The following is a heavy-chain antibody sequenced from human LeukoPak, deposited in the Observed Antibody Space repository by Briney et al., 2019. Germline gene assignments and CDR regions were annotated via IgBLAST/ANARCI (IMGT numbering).Heavy chain of an antibody. D-gene: IGHD6-19*01. CDR2: ISYDGSNK. J-gene: IGHJ4*02. Sequence: GGSLRLSCAASGFTFSSYARHWVRQAPGKRLEWVAVISYDGSNKYYADSVKGRFTISRDNSKNTLYLQMNSLRAEDTAVYYCARDSKGSGWYLIDYWGQGTLVTVSS. CDR1: GFTFSSYA. CDR3: ARDSKGSGWYLIDY. V-gene: IGHV3-30-3*01.